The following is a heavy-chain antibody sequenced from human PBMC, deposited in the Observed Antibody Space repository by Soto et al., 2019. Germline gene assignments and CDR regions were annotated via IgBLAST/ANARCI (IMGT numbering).Heavy chain of an antibody. CDR2: IYYSGST. J-gene: IGHJ6*02. D-gene: IGHD3-22*01. V-gene: IGHV4-30-4*01. Sequence: QVQLQESGPGLVKPSQTLSLTCTVSGGSISSGDYYWSWIRQPPGKGLEWIGYIYYSGSTYYNPSLKRRVTISVDTSKNQFSLKLSSVTAADTAVYYCARVGNKGSSGYYWSDYYYYGMDVWGQGTTVTVSS. CDR3: ARVGNKGSSGYYWSDYYYYGMDV. CDR1: GGSISSGDYY.